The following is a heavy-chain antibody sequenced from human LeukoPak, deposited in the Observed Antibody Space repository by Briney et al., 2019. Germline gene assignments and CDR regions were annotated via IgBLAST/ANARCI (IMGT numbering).Heavy chain of an antibody. J-gene: IGHJ4*02. CDR2: ISAYNGNT. D-gene: IGHD6-19*01. CDR3: ATDLGNRIAVAEN. Sequence: ASVKVSCKASGYTFTSYGISWVRQAPGQGLEWMGWISAYNGNTNYAQKLQGRVTMTTDTSTSTAYMELSSLRSEDTAVYYCATDLGNRIAVAENWGQGTLVTVSS. V-gene: IGHV1-18*01. CDR1: GYTFTSYG.